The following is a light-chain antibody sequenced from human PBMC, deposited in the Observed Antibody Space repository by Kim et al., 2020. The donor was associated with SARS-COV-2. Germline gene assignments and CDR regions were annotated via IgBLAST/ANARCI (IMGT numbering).Light chain of an antibody. V-gene: IGLV2-23*02. CDR3: CSYEGNVL. J-gene: IGLJ2*01. CDR1: SSDVV. Sequence: ASVSGSPGQSSTISCTGTSSDVVSWYQQHPGKAPQLMIYEVNKRPSGVSNRFSGSKSGNTASLTIAGLQAEDEADYFCCSYEGNVLFGGGTQLTVL. CDR2: EVN.